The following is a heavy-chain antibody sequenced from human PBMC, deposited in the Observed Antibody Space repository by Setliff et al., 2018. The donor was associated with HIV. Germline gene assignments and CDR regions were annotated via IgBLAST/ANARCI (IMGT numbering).Heavy chain of an antibody. V-gene: IGHV4-59*05. CDR2: IYYSGST. Sequence: PSETLSLTCTVSGGSISSYYWSWIRQPPGKGLEWIGSIYYSGSTYYNSSLQSRVTISVDTSKNQFPLKVNSVTAADTAVYYCARHPPNLDWLDPWGQGTLVTVSS. CDR1: GGSISSYY. CDR3: ARHPPNLDWLDP. J-gene: IGHJ5*02.